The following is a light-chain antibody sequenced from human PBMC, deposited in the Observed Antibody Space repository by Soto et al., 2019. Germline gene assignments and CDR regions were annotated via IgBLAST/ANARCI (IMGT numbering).Light chain of an antibody. J-gene: IGKJ5*01. CDR2: GAS. V-gene: IGKV3-11*01. CDR3: QQRDSWPIT. CDR1: QSVDSY. Sequence: DIVMPQSPATLSVSPGERATLSCRASQSVDSYLVWYQQKPGQAPRLLIFGASNRATGIPARFSGSGSGTDFTLTINSLEPDDFAVYYCQQRDSWPITFGQGTRLEIK.